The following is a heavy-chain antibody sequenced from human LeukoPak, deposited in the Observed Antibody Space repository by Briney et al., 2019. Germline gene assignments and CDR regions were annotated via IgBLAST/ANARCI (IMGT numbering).Heavy chain of an antibody. D-gene: IGHD5-18*01. Sequence: SETLSLTCTVSGASISSYYWSWVRQPPGKGLEGIGYIYHSGKTIYNPSLTSRVTISVDTSKNQFSLRLTSVTAADTALFYCAREDSSGYGILGDWGQGTLVTVSS. J-gene: IGHJ4*02. V-gene: IGHV4-59*01. CDR3: AREDSSGYGILGD. CDR2: IYHSGKT. CDR1: GASISSYY.